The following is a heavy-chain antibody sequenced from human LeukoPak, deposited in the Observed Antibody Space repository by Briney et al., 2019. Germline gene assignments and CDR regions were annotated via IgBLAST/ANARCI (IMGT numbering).Heavy chain of an antibody. J-gene: IGHJ4*02. CDR1: GHTLTELS. CDR3: ATESARRGYFDY. CDR2: FDPEDGET. V-gene: IGHV1-24*01. Sequence: ASVKVSCKVSGHTLTELSMHWVRQAPGKGLEWMGGFDPEDGETIYAQKFQGRVTMTEDTSTDTAYMELSSLRSEDTAVYYCATESARRGYFDYWGQGTLVTVSS. D-gene: IGHD3-16*01.